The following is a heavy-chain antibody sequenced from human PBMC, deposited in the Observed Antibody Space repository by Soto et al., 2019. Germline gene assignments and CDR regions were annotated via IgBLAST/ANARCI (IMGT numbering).Heavy chain of an antibody. J-gene: IGHJ4*02. D-gene: IGHD3-9*01. V-gene: IGHV3-23*01. CDR3: AKDSLVLRYFDWVLYFDY. Sequence: GGSLRLSCASSVFTFISYAMSWVRQAPGKGLEWVSAISGSGGSTYYADSVKGRFTISRDNSKNTLYLQMNSLRAEDTAVYYCAKDSLVLRYFDWVLYFDYWGQGTLVTISS. CDR1: VFTFISYA. CDR2: ISGSGGST.